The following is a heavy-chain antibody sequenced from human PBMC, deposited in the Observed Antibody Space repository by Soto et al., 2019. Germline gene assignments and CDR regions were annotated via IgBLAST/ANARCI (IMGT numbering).Heavy chain of an antibody. Sequence: SETLSLTCTVSGGSISSGGYYWSWIRQHPGKGLEWIGYIYYSGSTYYNPSLKSRVTISVDTSKNQFSLKLSSVTAADTAVYYCARSSSWRGYTMSTFDYWGQGTLVTVSS. V-gene: IGHV4-31*03. D-gene: IGHD3-3*01. CDR1: GGSISSGGYY. J-gene: IGHJ4*02. CDR3: ARSSSWRGYTMSTFDY. CDR2: IYYSGST.